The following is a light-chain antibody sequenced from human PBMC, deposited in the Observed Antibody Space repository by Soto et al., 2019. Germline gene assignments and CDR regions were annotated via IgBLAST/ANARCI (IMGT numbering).Light chain of an antibody. V-gene: IGKV2-30*02. J-gene: IGKJ4*01. CDR3: MQGTHPPLS. Sequence: DVVLTQSPLSLPVTLGQPASISCRSSQSLVHSDGNTYLNWFQQRPGQAPRRLIYKVSNRDSGVPDRFSGSGSDNDFTQKISRVEAEDVGVYYRMQGTHPPLSFGGGTKVEIK. CDR1: QSLVHSDGNTY. CDR2: KVS.